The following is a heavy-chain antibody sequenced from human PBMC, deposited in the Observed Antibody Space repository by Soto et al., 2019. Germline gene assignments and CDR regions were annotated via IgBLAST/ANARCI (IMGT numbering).Heavy chain of an antibody. CDR1: GGSISSYY. CDR2: IYYSGST. CDR3: ARYGSGSSVWFDP. Sequence: QVQLRESGPGLVKPSETLSLTCTVSGGSISSYYWSWIRQPPGKGLEWIGYIYYSGSTNYNPSLKSRLTLSVDTSKNQFSLKLSPVTAADTAVYYCARYGSGSSVWFDPWGQGTLVTVSS. D-gene: IGHD3-10*01. V-gene: IGHV4-59*01. J-gene: IGHJ5*02.